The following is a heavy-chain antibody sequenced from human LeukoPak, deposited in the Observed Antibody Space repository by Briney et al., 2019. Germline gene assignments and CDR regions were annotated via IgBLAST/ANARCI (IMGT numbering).Heavy chain of an antibody. CDR3: ARNNWGIDY. CDR1: GFTFSSHW. CDR2: IDSFGNTM. Sequence: GGSLRLSCAASGFTFSSHWMHWVRQASGKGLLWVSRIDSFGNTMGYADSVKGRFTISRDNAKSTLYLHMNSLREEDTAVYYCARNNWGIDYWGRGALVTVSS. D-gene: IGHD7-27*01. V-gene: IGHV3-74*01. J-gene: IGHJ4*02.